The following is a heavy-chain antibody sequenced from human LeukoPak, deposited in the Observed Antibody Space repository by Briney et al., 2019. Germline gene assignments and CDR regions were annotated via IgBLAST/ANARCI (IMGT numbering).Heavy chain of an antibody. CDR3: ARDPTTVTTVYYYYYMDV. V-gene: IGHV3-30*04. Sequence: PGGSLRLSCAASGFIFSNYATHWVRQAPGKGLEWVAVISYDGNNKYYADSVKGRFTISRDNAKNSLYLQMNSLRAEDTAVYYCARDPTTVTTVYYYYYMDVWGKGTTVTVSS. J-gene: IGHJ6*03. D-gene: IGHD4-11*01. CDR1: GFIFSNYA. CDR2: ISYDGNNK.